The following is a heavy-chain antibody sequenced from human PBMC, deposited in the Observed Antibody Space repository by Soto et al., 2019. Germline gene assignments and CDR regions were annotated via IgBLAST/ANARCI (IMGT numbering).Heavy chain of an antibody. CDR3: ARVHGRGNYYYYYMDV. J-gene: IGHJ6*03. CDR2: IYYSGCT. V-gene: IGHV4-39*07. D-gene: IGHD1-26*01. CDR1: GDSTTSDAYY. Sequence: PSETLSLTCSVSGDSTTSDAYYWGWIRQPPGKGLEWLGSIYYSGCTYYNPSLKSRVTISVDTSKNQFSLKLSSVTAADTAVYYCARVHGRGNYYYYYMDVWGKGTTVTVSS.